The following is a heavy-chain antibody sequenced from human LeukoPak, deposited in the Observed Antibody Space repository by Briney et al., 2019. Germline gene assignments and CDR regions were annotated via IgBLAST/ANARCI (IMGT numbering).Heavy chain of an antibody. Sequence: GRSLRLSCAASGFTFSSYGMHWVRQAPGKGLEWVAVIWYDGGNKYYADSVKGRFTISRDNSKNTLYLQMNSLRAEDTAVYYCARDPALLWFGELLKYYFDYWGQGTLVTVSS. CDR3: ARDPALLWFGELLKYYFDY. D-gene: IGHD3-10*01. CDR1: GFTFSSYG. V-gene: IGHV3-33*01. J-gene: IGHJ4*02. CDR2: IWYDGGNK.